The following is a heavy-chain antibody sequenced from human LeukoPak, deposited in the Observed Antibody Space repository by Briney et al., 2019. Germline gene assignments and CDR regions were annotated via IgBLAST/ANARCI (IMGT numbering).Heavy chain of an antibody. J-gene: IGHJ3*02. CDR1: GYTFTSCD. Sequence: ASVKVSCKASGYTFTSCDINWVRQATGQGLEWMGWMNPNSGNTGYAQKFQGRVTMTRNTSISTAYMELSSLRSEDTAVYYCARPGDDSSGYSELTGDAFDIWGQGTMVTVSS. D-gene: IGHD3-22*01. CDR2: MNPNSGNT. V-gene: IGHV1-8*01. CDR3: ARPGDDSSGYSELTGDAFDI.